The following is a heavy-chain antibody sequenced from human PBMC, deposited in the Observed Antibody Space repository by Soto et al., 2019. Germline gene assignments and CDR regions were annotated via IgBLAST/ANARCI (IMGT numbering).Heavy chain of an antibody. J-gene: IGHJ4*02. CDR2: ISGSGDRA. CDR1: GFTFSNYG. V-gene: IGHV3-23*01. D-gene: IGHD2-21*01. Sequence: EVQLLESGGGLIQPGGSLRLSCEASGFTFSNYGMTWVRQAPGKGLEWVSTISGSGDRAFYADPVKGRFTISRDNSKNTLYLQMNRLSAEDTAIYYCAKEMIASTLADFFDYWGQGILVTVSS. CDR3: AKEMIASTLADFFDY.